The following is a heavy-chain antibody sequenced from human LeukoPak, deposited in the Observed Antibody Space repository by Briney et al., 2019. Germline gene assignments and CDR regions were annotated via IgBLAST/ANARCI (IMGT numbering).Heavy chain of an antibody. CDR2: IYYSGST. D-gene: IGHD3-10*01. V-gene: IGHV4-59*01. CDR1: GGPISSYY. J-gene: IGHJ6*02. Sequence: SETLSLTCTVSGGPISSYYWSCIRQPPGKGLEGIGYIYYSGSTNYNPPLKSRVTISVDMSKNQFSLKLSSVTAADTAVYYCARITMVRGRAYYYYGMDVWGQGTTVTVSS. CDR3: ARITMVRGRAYYYYGMDV.